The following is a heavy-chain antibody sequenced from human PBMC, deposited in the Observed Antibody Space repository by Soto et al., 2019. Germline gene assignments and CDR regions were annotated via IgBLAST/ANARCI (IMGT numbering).Heavy chain of an antibody. CDR3: AKAGDYHGSESYFPLDY. D-gene: IGHD3-10*01. Sequence: EVQLLESGGVLVQPGGSLRLSCAASGFTFSTYAMTWVRQAPGKGLEWVSSISGSGGRTYYADSVKGRFTISRDNSKNTLYLQTNSLRAEETAVYYGAKAGDYHGSESYFPLDYWGQGTLVPVSS. J-gene: IGHJ4*02. CDR2: ISGSGGRT. CDR1: GFTFSTYA. V-gene: IGHV3-23*01.